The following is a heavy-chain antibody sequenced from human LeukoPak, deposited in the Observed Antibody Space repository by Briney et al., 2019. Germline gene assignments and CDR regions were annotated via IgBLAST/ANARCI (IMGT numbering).Heavy chain of an antibody. CDR2: ISGSGGST. V-gene: IGHV3-23*01. J-gene: IGHJ4*02. Sequence: PGGSLRLSCAASGFTFSSYAMSWVRQAPGKGLERVSAISGSGGSTYYADSVKGRFTISRDNSKNTLYLQMNSLRAEDTAVYYCATSTVRFLEWLVYWGQGTLVTVSS. CDR3: ATSTVRFLEWLVY. D-gene: IGHD3-3*01. CDR1: GFTFSSYA.